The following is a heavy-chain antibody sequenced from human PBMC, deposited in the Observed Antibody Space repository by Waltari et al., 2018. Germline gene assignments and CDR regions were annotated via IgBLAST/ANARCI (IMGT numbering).Heavy chain of an antibody. CDR3: ARVEVVVVAFDP. Sequence: QVQLQESGPGLVKPSETLSLTCTVSGYSISSGYYWGWIRQPQGKGLEWIGSIYHSGSTYYNPSIKSRVTISVDTSKNQFSLKLSSVTAADTAVYYCARVEVVVVAFDPWGQGTLVTVSS. CDR1: GYSISSGYY. J-gene: IGHJ5*02. D-gene: IGHD2-15*01. CDR2: IYHSGST. V-gene: IGHV4-38-2*02.